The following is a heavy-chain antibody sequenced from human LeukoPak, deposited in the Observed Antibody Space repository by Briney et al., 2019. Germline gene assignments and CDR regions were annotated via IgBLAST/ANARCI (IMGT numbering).Heavy chain of an antibody. CDR1: GFPFTNYW. J-gene: IGHJ4*02. V-gene: IGHV3-7*01. CDR3: ATDGKVGTGVPRFDY. CDR2: INQGGSET. D-gene: IGHD7-27*01. Sequence: GGSLRLSCAASGFPFTNYWMIWVRQAPGKRPEWVGNINQGGSETNYVDSVKGRFSISRDNAKTSLFLQINSLRAEDTAVYYWATDGKVGTGVPRFDYWGQGALVTVSS.